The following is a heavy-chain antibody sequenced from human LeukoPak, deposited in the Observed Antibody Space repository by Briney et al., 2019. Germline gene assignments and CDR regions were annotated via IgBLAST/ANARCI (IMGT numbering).Heavy chain of an antibody. J-gene: IGHJ4*02. CDR2: ISSSSTYI. D-gene: IGHD5-24*01. CDR1: GFTFSSYS. Sequence: PGGPLRLPCAASGFTFSSYSMNGVREAPGKVLECVSSISSSSTYIYYADSVKGRFTISRDNAKNSLYLQMNSLRAEDTAVYYCASTITWGQGTLVTVSS. CDR3: ASTIT. V-gene: IGHV3-21*01.